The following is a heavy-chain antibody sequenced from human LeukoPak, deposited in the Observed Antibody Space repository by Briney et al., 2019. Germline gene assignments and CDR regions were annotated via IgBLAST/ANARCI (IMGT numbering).Heavy chain of an antibody. V-gene: IGHV3-7*01. D-gene: IGHD3-10*01. CDR1: GFALSNYW. CDR2: INQDGREK. Sequence: QPGGSLRLSCAASGFALSNYWMSWVRQAPGKGLEWVANINQDGREKYFVDSVKGRFAISRDNAMNSLYLQMNSLRAEDTAVYYCAKDRDDYGSGSFDYWGQGTLVTVSS. CDR3: AKDRDDYGSGSFDY. J-gene: IGHJ4*02.